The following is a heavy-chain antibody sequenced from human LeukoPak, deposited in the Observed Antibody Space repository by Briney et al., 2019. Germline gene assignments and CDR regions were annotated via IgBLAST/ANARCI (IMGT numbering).Heavy chain of an antibody. CDR1: GGSVGSSSYY. J-gene: IGHJ4*02. CDR2: GYYSGST. CDR3: VRQPDFYDSAGYKGYYMDS. Sequence: PSETLSVTCSVSGGSVGSSSYYWGRIRQSPGEGLEWIGSGYYSGSTYYKPSLKSRLTISVDTSKNQFSMKLRSVTAADTAVYFCVRQPDFYDSAGYKGYYMDSWGQGIAVTVSS. V-gene: IGHV4-39*01. D-gene: IGHD3-22*01.